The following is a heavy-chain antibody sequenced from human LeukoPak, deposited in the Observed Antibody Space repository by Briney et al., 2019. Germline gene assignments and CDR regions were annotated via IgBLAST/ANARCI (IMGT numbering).Heavy chain of an antibody. CDR2: IYYSGST. V-gene: IGHV4-61*08. Sequence: SETLSLTCTVSGGSVSSGGYYWSWIRQPPGKGLEWIGYIYYSGSTNYNPSLKSRVTISVDTSKNQFSLKLSSVTAADTAVYYCARARSAYCGGDCYSFALDIWGQGTMVTVSS. D-gene: IGHD2-21*02. CDR3: ARARSAYCGGDCYSFALDI. CDR1: GGSVSSGGYY. J-gene: IGHJ3*02.